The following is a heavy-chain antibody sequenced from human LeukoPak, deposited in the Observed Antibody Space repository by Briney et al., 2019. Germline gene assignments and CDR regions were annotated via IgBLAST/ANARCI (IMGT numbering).Heavy chain of an antibody. CDR1: GGSTSSSSFY. CDR3: ARAPVSLWFNY. CDR2: ISYSGRT. D-gene: IGHD2-21*01. Sequence: SETLSLTCTVSGGSTSSSSFYWGWIRQPPGKGLECIGRISYSGRTYYNPSLQSRVTISVDTSKNQFSLRLSSVTAADTAVYYCARAPVSLWFNYWGQGTLVTVSS. J-gene: IGHJ4*02. V-gene: IGHV4-39*07.